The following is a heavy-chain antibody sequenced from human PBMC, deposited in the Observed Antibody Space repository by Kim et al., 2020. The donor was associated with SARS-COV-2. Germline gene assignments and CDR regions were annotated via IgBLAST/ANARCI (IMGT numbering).Heavy chain of an antibody. CDR3: ARGRRYCSSTSCNLYYYYYGMDV. CDR2: INHSGST. J-gene: IGHJ6*02. Sequence: SETLSLTCAVYGGSFSGYYWSWIRQPPGKGLEWIGEINHSGSTNYNPSLKSRVTISVDTSKNQFSLKLSSVTAADTAVYYCARGRRYCSSTSCNLYYYYYGMDVWGQGTTVTVSS. D-gene: IGHD2-2*01. V-gene: IGHV4-34*01. CDR1: GGSFSGYY.